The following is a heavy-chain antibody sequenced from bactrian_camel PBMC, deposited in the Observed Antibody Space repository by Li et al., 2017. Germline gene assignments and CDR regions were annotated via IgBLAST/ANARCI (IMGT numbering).Heavy chain of an antibody. V-gene: IGHV3S53*01. CDR1: GYNSRSRSYC. Sequence: HVQLVESGGGSVQAGGSLRHSCAASGYNSRSRSYCMSWVRQAPGNQREGVAAIDSDGMIRYRDSVAGRFTISTDTARATLYLQMDALKTEDTAMYYCVADAFLVCSDYDLSPLTNFSYWGQGTQVTVSS. D-gene: IGHD4*01. CDR3: VADAFLVCSDYDLSPLTNFSY. J-gene: IGHJ6*01. CDR2: IDSDGMI.